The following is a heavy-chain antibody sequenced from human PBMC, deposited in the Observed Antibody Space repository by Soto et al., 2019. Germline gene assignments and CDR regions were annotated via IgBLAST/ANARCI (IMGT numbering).Heavy chain of an antibody. Sequence: QVQLVQSGAEVKKPGSSVKVSCKASGGTFSSYAISWVRQAPGQGLEWMGGIIPIFGTADYAQKFQGRVTITADESTSTAYMELGSLISEDTAVYYCARHVPAAGYYYGMDVWGQGTTVTVSS. CDR3: ARHVPAAGYYYGMDV. CDR2: IIPIFGTA. CDR1: GGTFSSYA. J-gene: IGHJ6*02. V-gene: IGHV1-69*12. D-gene: IGHD2-2*01.